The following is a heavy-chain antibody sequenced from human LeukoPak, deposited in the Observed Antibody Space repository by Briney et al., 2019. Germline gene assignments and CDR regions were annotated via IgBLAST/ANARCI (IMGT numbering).Heavy chain of an antibody. Sequence: GGSLRLSCAASGFTFSSYSMNWVRQAPGKGLEWVSSISSAGTYIYYADSVKGRFTISRDNAKNSLYLQMNSLSAEDTAVYYCAREGKATYSKADWGQGTLVTVSS. CDR2: ISSAGTYI. J-gene: IGHJ4*02. V-gene: IGHV3-21*01. D-gene: IGHD2-21*01. CDR3: AREGKATYSKAD. CDR1: GFTFSSYS.